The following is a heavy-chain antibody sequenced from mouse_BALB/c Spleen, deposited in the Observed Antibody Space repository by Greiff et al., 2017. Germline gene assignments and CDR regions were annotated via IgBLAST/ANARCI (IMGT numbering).Heavy chain of an antibody. CDR1: GYSFTSGDY. Sequence: ESGPGLVKPSQSLSITCTVTGYSFTSGDYLYLIRQFPGNILSWMGYISDDGSNNYNPTLKNRITITRDTSKNQFFLKFSSVTTEDTATYYCAGAWALLPHFDVWGAGTTVTVSA. CDR2: ISDDGSN. V-gene: IGHV3-6*02. D-gene: IGHD2-1*01. J-gene: IGHJ1*01. CDR3: AGAWALLPHFDV.